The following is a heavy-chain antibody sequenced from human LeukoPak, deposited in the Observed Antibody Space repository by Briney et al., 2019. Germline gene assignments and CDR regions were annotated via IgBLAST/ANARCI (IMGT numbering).Heavy chain of an antibody. V-gene: IGHV4-59*01. Sequence: SETLSLTCTVSDDSISDYYRGWIRQPPGKGLEWIGYFHNSGTSTYNPSLKSRVTISADTSKNQFSLKLNSLTTADTAVYYCTRGPGCLIDYWPQGILVPVSS. CDR1: DDSISDYY. D-gene: IGHD3-16*01. J-gene: IGHJ4*02. CDR3: TRGPGCLIDY. CDR2: FHNSGTS.